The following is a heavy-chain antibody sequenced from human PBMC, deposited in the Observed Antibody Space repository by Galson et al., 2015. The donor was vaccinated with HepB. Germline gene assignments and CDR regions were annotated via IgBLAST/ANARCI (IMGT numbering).Heavy chain of an antibody. CDR3: TRGGLWFGELSFDY. CDR2: INPSGGST. D-gene: IGHD3-10*01. Sequence: SVKVSCKASGYTFTSYFMHWVRQAPGQGLEWMGIINPSGGSTTYAQKFQGRITITSDTSTSTVYMELSSLRSKDTAVYYCTRGGLWFGELSFDYWGQGALVTVSS. J-gene: IGHJ4*02. V-gene: IGHV1-46*03. CDR1: GYTFTSYF.